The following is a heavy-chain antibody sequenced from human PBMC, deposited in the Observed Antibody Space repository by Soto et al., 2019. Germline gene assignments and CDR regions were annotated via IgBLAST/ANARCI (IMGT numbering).Heavy chain of an antibody. Sequence: QVQLVQSGAEVKKPGSSVKVSCKASGGTVHNSAISWVRQAPGQGLEWMGGIIVIFGPAIYAQKFQGRVTITADESTNTAFLDLNSLRSDDTAVYYCGRGGSCEKVDSWGPGTLVTVSS. CDR1: GGTVHNSA. CDR3: GRGGSCEKVDS. D-gene: IGHD2-21*01. J-gene: IGHJ4*02. V-gene: IGHV1-69*01. CDR2: IIVIFGPA.